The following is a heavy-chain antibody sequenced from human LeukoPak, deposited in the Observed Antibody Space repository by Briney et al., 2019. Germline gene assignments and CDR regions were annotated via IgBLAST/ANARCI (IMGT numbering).Heavy chain of an antibody. CDR1: GGTFSSYA. J-gene: IGHJ4*02. CDR2: IIPIFGTA. Sequence: SVKVSCKASGGTFSSYAISWVRQAPGQGLEWMGRIIPIFGTANYAQKFQGRVTITTDESTSTAYMELSSLRSEDTAVYYCARDKGERRDGYNFWVIKDYWGQGTLVTVSS. V-gene: IGHV1-69*05. CDR3: ARDKGERRDGYNFWVIKDY. D-gene: IGHD5-24*01.